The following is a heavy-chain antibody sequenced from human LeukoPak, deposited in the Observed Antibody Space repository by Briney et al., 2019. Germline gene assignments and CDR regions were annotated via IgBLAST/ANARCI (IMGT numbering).Heavy chain of an antibody. D-gene: IGHD6-13*01. V-gene: IGHV4-39*01. Sequence: SETLSLTCTVSGGSITSSSYSWGWIRQPPGKGLEWIGSIYYSGSTYYNPSLKSRVTISLDTSKSQFSLNLSSVTAADTAVYYCVRPGSSYNWFDPWGQGNLVTVSS. CDR3: VRPGSSYNWFDP. CDR2: IYYSGST. CDR1: GGSITSSSYS. J-gene: IGHJ5*02.